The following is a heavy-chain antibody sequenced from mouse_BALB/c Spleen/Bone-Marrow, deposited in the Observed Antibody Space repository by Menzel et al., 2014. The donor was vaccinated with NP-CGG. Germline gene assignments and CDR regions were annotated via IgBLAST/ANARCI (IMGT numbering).Heavy chain of an antibody. D-gene: IGHD5-1-1*01. V-gene: IGHV14-3*02. CDR2: IDPANGNT. CDR1: GFNIKDTY. Sequence: VQLQQSGAELVKPGASVKLSCTASGFNIKDTYMHWVKQRPEQGLEWIGRIDPANGNTKYDPKFQGKATITADTSSDTAYLQLSSLTSEDTAVYYCAGNTQFAYWGQGTLVTVSA. J-gene: IGHJ3*01. CDR3: AGNTQFAY.